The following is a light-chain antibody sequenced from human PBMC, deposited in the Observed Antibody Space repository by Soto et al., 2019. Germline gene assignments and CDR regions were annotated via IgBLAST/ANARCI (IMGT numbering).Light chain of an antibody. CDR3: CSLEGSNALVV. Sequence: QSALTQPASVSGSPGQSITVSCTGTKNNLGSYDLVSWYQKYPDKAPTLLIYEATKRPSGISDRFSGSKSGFTASLTISGLRAEDEADYYCCSLEGSNALVVFGGGTKLTGL. CDR2: EAT. CDR1: KNNLGSYDL. J-gene: IGLJ2*01. V-gene: IGLV2-23*01.